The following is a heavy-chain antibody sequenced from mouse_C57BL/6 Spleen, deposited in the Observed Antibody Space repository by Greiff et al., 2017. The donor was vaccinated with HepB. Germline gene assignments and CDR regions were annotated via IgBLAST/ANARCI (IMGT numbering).Heavy chain of an antibody. V-gene: IGHV5-6*01. Sequence: DVQLVESGGDLVKPGGSLKLSCAASGFTFSSYGMSWVRQTPDKRLEWVATISSGGSYTYYPDSVKGRFTISRDNAKNTLYLQMSSLKSEDTAMYYCARHDTTVVAKNYFDYWGQGTTLTVSS. J-gene: IGHJ2*01. D-gene: IGHD1-1*01. CDR1: GFTFSSYG. CDR3: ARHDTTVVAKNYFDY. CDR2: ISSGGSYT.